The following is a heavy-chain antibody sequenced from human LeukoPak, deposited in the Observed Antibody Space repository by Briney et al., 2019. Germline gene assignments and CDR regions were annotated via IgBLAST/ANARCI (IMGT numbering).Heavy chain of an antibody. CDR2: ISRTSDYI. Sequence: PGGSLRLSCAVSGFTFSSYNMSWVRQAPGKGLEWVSSISRTSDYIHYADSVKGRFTISRDNAKNSLYLEMNSLRAEDTAVYYCARGGHGPADYWGQGTLVTVSS. V-gene: IGHV3-21*01. CDR1: GFTFSSYN. CDR3: ARGGHGPADY. J-gene: IGHJ4*02.